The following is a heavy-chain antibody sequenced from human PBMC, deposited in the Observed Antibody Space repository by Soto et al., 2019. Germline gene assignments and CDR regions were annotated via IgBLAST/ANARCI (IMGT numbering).Heavy chain of an antibody. CDR1: GGSFSGYY. Sequence: SETLSLTCAVYGGSFSGYYWSWIRQPPRKGLEWIGEINHSGSTNYNPSLKSRVTISVDTSKNQFSLKLSSVTAADTAVYYCARRIVPAAMPSNWFDPWGQGTLVTVSS. CDR2: INHSGST. J-gene: IGHJ5*02. D-gene: IGHD2-2*01. CDR3: ARRIVPAAMPSNWFDP. V-gene: IGHV4-34*01.